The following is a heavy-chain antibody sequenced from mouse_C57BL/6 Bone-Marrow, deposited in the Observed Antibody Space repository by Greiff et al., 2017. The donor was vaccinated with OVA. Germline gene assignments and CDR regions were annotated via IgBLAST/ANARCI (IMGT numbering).Heavy chain of an antibody. V-gene: IGHV1-55*01. Sequence: QVQLKESGAELVKPGASVKMSCKASGYTFTSYWITWVKQRPGQGLEWIGDIYPGSGSTNYNEKFKSKATLTVDTSSSTAYMQLSSLTSEDSAVYYCARLRRLYAMDYWGQGTSVTVSS. CDR3: ARLRRLYAMDY. D-gene: IGHD2-12*01. CDR2: IYPGSGST. CDR1: GYTFTSYW. J-gene: IGHJ4*01.